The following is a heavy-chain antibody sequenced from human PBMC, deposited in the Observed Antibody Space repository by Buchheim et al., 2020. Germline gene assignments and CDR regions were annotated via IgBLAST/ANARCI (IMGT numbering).Heavy chain of an antibody. CDR2: ISSSSTYT. CDR3: ASPSRGYFYYLDV. V-gene: IGHV3-11*05. D-gene: IGHD3-10*01. CDR1: GFTFSDYY. Sequence: QVQLVESGGGMVKPGGSLRLSCAASGFTFSDYYLTWIRQAPGKGLEWVSYISSSSTYTDYADSVRGRFTISRDNAKNSLYLQMSSLRAEDTAVYYCASPSRGYFYYLDVWGQGTT. J-gene: IGHJ6*03.